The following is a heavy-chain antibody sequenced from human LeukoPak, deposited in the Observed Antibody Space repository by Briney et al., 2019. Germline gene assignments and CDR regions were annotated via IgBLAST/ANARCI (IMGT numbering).Heavy chain of an antibody. CDR1: GGSISSYY. Sequence: SETLSLTCTVSGGSISSYYWSWIRQPPGKGLEWIGYIYYGGTTNYNPSLKSRVTISVDTSKNQFSLKLSSVTAADTAVYYCARAGVTTRLNWFDPWGQGTLVTVSS. CDR3: ARAGVTTRLNWFDP. J-gene: IGHJ5*02. D-gene: IGHD4-17*01. CDR2: IYYGGTT. V-gene: IGHV4-59*01.